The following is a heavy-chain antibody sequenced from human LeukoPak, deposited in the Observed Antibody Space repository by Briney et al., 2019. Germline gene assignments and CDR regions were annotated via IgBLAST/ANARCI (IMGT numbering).Heavy chain of an antibody. CDR3: ARDVLRYFDWELDY. J-gene: IGHJ4*02. Sequence: SETLSLTCAVSGGSFSGYYWTWIRQPPGKGLEWIGEINHSGSANYNPSLKSRVTISLDTSKNQFSLKLSSVTAADTAVYYCARDVLRYFDWELDYWGQGTLVTVSS. CDR2: INHSGSA. V-gene: IGHV4-34*01. D-gene: IGHD3-9*01. CDR1: GGSFSGYY.